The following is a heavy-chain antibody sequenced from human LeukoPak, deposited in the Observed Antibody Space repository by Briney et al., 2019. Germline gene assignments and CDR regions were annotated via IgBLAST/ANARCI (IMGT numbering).Heavy chain of an antibody. CDR3: ARLPAATYYFDY. CDR1: GGSFSGYY. D-gene: IGHD2-2*01. Sequence: SETLSLTCAVYGGSFSGYYWSWIRQPPGKGLEWIGEINHSGSTNYNPSLKSRVTISVDTSKNQFSLKLSSVTAADTAVYYCARLPAATYYFDYWGQGTLVTVSS. CDR2: INHSGST. V-gene: IGHV4-34*01. J-gene: IGHJ4*02.